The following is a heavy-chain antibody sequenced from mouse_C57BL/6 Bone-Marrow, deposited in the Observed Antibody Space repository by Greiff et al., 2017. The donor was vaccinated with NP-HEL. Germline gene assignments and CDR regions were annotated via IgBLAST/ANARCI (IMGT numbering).Heavy chain of an antibody. CDR2: INPNNGGT. CDR3: ARGGGQLRLRVTAWFAY. CDR1: GYTFTDYN. D-gene: IGHD3-2*02. J-gene: IGHJ3*01. V-gene: IGHV1-22*01. Sequence: EVQLQQSGPELVKPGASVKMSCKASGYTFTDYNMHWVKQSHGKSLEWIGYINPNNGGTSYNQKFKGKATLTVNKYSSTAYMELRSLTSEDSAVYYCARGGGQLRLRVTAWFAYWGQGTLVTVSA.